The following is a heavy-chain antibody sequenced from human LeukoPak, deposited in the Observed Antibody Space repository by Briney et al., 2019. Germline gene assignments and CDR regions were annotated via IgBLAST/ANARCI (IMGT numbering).Heavy chain of an antibody. D-gene: IGHD5-18*01. V-gene: IGHV4-61*02. Sequence: SETLSLTCTVSGGSISSGDYYWSWIRQPAGKGLEWIGRIYTSGSTNYNPSLKSRVTMSVDTSKNQFSLKLSSVTAADTAVYYCARNKGSYGDPEFDYWGQGTLVTVSS. CDR1: GGSISSGDYY. J-gene: IGHJ4*02. CDR3: ARNKGSYGDPEFDY. CDR2: IYTSGST.